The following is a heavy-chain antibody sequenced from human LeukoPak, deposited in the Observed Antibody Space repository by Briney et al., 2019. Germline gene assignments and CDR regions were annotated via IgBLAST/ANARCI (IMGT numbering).Heavy chain of an antibody. V-gene: IGHV4-38-2*02. CDR3: AREILLAAADYYFDY. CDR1: GYSISSGYY. CDR2: IYHSGST. D-gene: IGHD6-13*01. J-gene: IGHJ4*02. Sequence: SSETLSLTCAVSGYSISSGYYWGWIRQPPGKGLEWIGSIYHSGSTYYNPSLKSRVTISVDTSKNQFFLKLSSVTAADTAVYYCAREILLAAADYYFDYWGQGTLVTVSS.